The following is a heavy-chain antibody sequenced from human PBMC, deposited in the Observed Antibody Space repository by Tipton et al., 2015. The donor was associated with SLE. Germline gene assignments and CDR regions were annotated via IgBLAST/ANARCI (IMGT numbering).Heavy chain of an antibody. CDR3: AKDRGDFCSDY. CDR2: ISSSSSYI. Sequence: SLRLSCAASGFTFSSYSMNWVRQAPGKGLEWVSSISSSSSYIYYADSVKGRFTISRDNSKNTLYLQMNSLRAEDTAVYYCAKDRGDFCSDYWGQGTLVTVSS. J-gene: IGHJ4*02. CDR1: GFTFSSYS. V-gene: IGHV3-21*04. D-gene: IGHD3-16*01.